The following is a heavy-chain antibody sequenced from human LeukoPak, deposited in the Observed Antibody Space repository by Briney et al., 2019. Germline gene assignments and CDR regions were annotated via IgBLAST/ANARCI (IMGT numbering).Heavy chain of an antibody. CDR1: GFSLTTSAVA. CDR3: AHKTTGDYFDY. Sequence: SGPTLVNPTQTLTLTCTFSGFSLTTSAVALGWIRQPPGKALEWLALIYWSDDKRYSPSLKSGLTITKDTSKNQVVLTMTNMDPVDTATYYCAHKTTGDYFDYWGQGTLVTVSS. J-gene: IGHJ4*02. V-gene: IGHV2-5*01. CDR2: IYWSDDK. D-gene: IGHD3-10*01.